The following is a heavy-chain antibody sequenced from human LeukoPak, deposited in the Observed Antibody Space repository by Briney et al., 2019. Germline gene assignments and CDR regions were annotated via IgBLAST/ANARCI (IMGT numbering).Heavy chain of an antibody. D-gene: IGHD1-26*01. CDR3: ARSPIVGVTAYAFDI. J-gene: IGHJ3*02. Sequence: PSETLSLTCTVSGGSISSYYWSWIRQPAGKGLELIERIYTSGSTNYNPSLKSRVTISVDKSKNQFFLKLSSVTAADTAVYYCARSPIVGVTAYAFDIWGQGTMVTVSS. CDR2: IYTSGST. V-gene: IGHV4-4*07. CDR1: GGSISSYY.